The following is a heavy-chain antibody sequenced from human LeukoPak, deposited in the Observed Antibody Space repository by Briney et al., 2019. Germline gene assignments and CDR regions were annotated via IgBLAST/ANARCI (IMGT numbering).Heavy chain of an antibody. D-gene: IGHD1-26*01. J-gene: IGHJ1*01. Sequence: PSETLSLTCTVSGGSISSSSYYWGWIRQPPGKGLEWIGSIYYSGSTYYNPSLKSRVTISVDTSKNQFSLKLSSVTAADTAVYYCASMNEELPLKIVGATSDWGQGTLVTVSS. CDR2: IYYSGST. V-gene: IGHV4-39*07. CDR1: GGSISSSSYY. CDR3: ASMNEELPLKIVGATSD.